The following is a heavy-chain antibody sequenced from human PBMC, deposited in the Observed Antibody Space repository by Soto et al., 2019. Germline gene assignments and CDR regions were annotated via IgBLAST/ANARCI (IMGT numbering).Heavy chain of an antibody. CDR1: GDTFSSHA. CDR2: IIPLYGTT. V-gene: IGHV1-69*06. J-gene: IGHJ4*02. CDR3: ARTMNGAYYTSRGYYNH. Sequence: QVQPVQSGAEVRKPGSSVKVSCKASGDTFSSHAISWVRQAPGQGLEWMGGIIPLYGTTNYAQKFQGRATITADKSTTTAYMELSSLRSEDTAVYNCARTMNGAYYTSRGYYNHRGQGTLVIVSS. D-gene: IGHD3-22*01.